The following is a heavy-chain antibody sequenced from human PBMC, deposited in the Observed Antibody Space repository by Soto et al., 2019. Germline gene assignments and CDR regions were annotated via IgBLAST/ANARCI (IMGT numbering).Heavy chain of an antibody. J-gene: IGHJ2*01. D-gene: IGHD5-12*01. CDR1: GGTFSNYP. CDR2: IIPIFGTV. CDR3: ARGNHRWLQLWYFDL. Sequence: QVQLVQSGAEVKKPGSSVKVSCKASGGTFSNYPISWVRQAPGQGLEWMGGIIPIFGTVNYAQKFQGRVTITAADPTTTAYMELSSLRSEDTAVYYCARGNHRWLQLWYFDLWGRGTLVTVSS. V-gene: IGHV1-69*12.